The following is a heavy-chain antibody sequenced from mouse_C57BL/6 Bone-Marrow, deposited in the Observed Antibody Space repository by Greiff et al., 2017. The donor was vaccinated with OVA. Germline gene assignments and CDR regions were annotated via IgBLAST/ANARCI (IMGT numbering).Heavy chain of an antibody. D-gene: IGHD1-1*01. V-gene: IGHV1-42*01. CDR2: INPSTGGT. Sequence: VQLQQSGPELVKPGASVKISCKASGYSFTGYYMNWVKQSPEKSLEWIGEINPSTGGTTYNQKFKAKATLTVDKSSSTAYMQLKSLTSEDSAVYYCARYYYGSSFYYAMDYWGQGTSVTVSS. J-gene: IGHJ4*01. CDR1: GYSFTGYY. CDR3: ARYYYGSSFYYAMDY.